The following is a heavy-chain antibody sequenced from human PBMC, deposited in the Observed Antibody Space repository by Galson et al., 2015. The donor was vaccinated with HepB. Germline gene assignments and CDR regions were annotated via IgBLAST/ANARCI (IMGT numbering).Heavy chain of an antibody. J-gene: IGHJ3*02. CDR2: MHHSGST. Sequence: ETLSLTYTVSGGSIDNYYWNWIRQPPGKGLEWIGYMHHSGSTNHNPSLKSRVTISVDSSKKQFSLNLSSVTAADTAVYYCARGLTGGWGHAFDIWGQGTMVTASS. CDR1: GGSIDNYY. V-gene: IGHV4-59*01. D-gene: IGHD3-9*01. CDR3: ARGLTGGWGHAFDI.